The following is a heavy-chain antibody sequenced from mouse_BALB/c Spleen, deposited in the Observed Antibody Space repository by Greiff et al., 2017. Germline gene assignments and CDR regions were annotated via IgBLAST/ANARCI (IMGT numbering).Heavy chain of an antibody. V-gene: IGHV3-2*02. D-gene: IGHD2-3*01. Sequence: EVKLVESGPGLVKPSQSLSLTCTVTGYSITSDYAWNWIRQFPGNKLEWMGYLSYRGSTSYNPSLKSRISITLDTSKNQFFLQLNSVTTEDTATYYCACYGYYVDWFAYWGQGTLVTVAA. CDR1: GYSITSDYA. J-gene: IGHJ3*01. CDR2: LSYRGST. CDR3: ACYGYYVDWFAY.